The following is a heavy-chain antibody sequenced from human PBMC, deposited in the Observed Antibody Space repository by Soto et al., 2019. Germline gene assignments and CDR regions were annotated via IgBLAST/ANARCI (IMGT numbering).Heavy chain of an antibody. D-gene: IGHD4-17*01. J-gene: IGHJ6*03. CDR1: GFTFDDYG. CDR3: ARVGPKMTTVTETDYMDV. V-gene: IGHV3-20*04. CDR2: INWNGGSR. Sequence: EVQLVESGGGVVRPGGSLRLSCAASGFTFDDYGMSWVRQAPGKGLEWVSGINWNGGSRGYADSVKGTITISRDNAENSVYVQMNSLTGEATALYFCARVGPKMTTVTETDYMDVWGKGTTVTVSS.